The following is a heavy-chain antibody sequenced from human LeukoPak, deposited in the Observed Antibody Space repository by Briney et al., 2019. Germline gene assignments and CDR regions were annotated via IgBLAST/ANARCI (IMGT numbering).Heavy chain of an antibody. J-gene: IGHJ4*02. D-gene: IGHD6-19*01. CDR3: ARKARYSSGSHFDY. CDR1: GYTFTSYG. CDR2: ISAYNGNT. V-gene: IGHV1-18*01. Sequence: ASVKVSCKASGYTFTSYGIRWVRQAPGQGLEWMGWISAYNGNTNYAQKLQGRVTMTTDTSTSTAYMELRSLRSDDTAVYYCARKARYSSGSHFDYWGQGTLVTVSS.